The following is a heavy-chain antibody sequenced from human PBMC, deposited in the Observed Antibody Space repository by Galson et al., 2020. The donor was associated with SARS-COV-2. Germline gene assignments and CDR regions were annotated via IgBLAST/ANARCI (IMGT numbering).Heavy chain of an antibody. D-gene: IGHD6-13*01. V-gene: IGHV3-7*01. J-gene: IGHJ4*02. CDR1: GFTFSSYW. CDR3: ARVHSSSWYFLNKASNFDY. Sequence: GGSLRLSCAASGFTFSSYWMSWVRQAPGKGLEWVANIKQDGSEKYYVDSVKGRFTISRDNAKNSLYLQMNSLRAKDTAVYYCARVHSSSWYFLNKASNFDYWGQGTLVTVSS. CDR2: IKQDGSEK.